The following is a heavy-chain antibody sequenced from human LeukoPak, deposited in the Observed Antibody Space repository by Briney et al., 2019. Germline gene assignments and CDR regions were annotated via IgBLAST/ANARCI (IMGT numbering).Heavy chain of an antibody. V-gene: IGHV3-21*01. D-gene: IGHD2-2*01. J-gene: IGHJ5*02. Sequence: GGSLRLSRTASGFNFNIYNMNWVRQAPGKGLEWVSSIGSSSSHIYYADSLRGRFTVSRDNAKNSLYLQMNSLGVEDTAVYFCVRGGGYCRTSSCRGAGNWFDPWGQGTRVTVSS. CDR3: VRGGGYCRTSSCRGAGNWFDP. CDR1: GFNFNIYN. CDR2: IGSSSSHI.